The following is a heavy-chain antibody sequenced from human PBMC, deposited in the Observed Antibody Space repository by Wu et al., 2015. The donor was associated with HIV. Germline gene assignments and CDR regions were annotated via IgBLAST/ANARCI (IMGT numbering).Heavy chain of an antibody. CDR2: INPNSGDT. V-gene: IGHV1-2*02. D-gene: IGHD2-15*01. CDR1: GYTFTAYY. J-gene: IGHJ4*01. CDR3: AAGWGLLPFFY. Sequence: QVQLVQSGAEVKKPGASVKVSCKASGYTFTAYYIHWVRQAPGQGLEWMGWINPNSGDTNYAQNFQGRVTMTRDTSISTAYMELSRLRSADTAVYYCAAGWGLLPFFYXGRRNAGHRVL.